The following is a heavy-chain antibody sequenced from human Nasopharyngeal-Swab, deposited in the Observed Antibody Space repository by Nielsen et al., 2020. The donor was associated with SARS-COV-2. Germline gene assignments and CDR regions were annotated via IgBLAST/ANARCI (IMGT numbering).Heavy chain of an antibody. CDR3: ARVEETSFGGEYFDL. CDR2: ISSSSSYT. V-gene: IGHV3-11*05. D-gene: IGHD3-3*01. J-gene: IGHJ2*01. CDR1: GFTFSDYY. Sequence: GESLKISCAASGFTFSDYYMSWIRQAPGKGLEWVSYISSSSSYTNYADSVKGRFTISRDNAKNSLYLQMNSLRAEDTAVYYCARVEETSFGGEYFDLWGRGTLVTVSS.